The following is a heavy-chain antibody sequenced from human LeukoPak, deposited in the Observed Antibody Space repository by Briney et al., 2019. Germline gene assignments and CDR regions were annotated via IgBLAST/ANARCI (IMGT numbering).Heavy chain of an antibody. CDR1: GGSISSSSYY. J-gene: IGHJ4*02. CDR2: IYYNGST. Sequence: SETLSLTCTVSGGSISSSSYYWGWIRQPPGKGLEWIGSIYYNGSTYYSPSLKSRVTISVDTSKNQFSLNLSSVTAADTAVYYCARWYYYGSGSYARDHWGQGTRLTL. V-gene: IGHV4-39*01. D-gene: IGHD3-10*01. CDR3: ARWYYYGSGSYARDH.